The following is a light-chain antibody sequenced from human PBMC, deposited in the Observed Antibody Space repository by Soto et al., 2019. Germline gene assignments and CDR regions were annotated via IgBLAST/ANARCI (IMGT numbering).Light chain of an antibody. V-gene: IGLV2-23*03. CDR1: SSDVGNYNL. CDR2: EGS. Sequence: QSALTQPASVSGSPGQAITISCTGTSSDVGNYNLVSWYQQHPGKAPKVMIYEGSKRPSGVSNRFSGSKSGNTASLTISGLQAEDEADYYCCSYAGSNTFVFGSGTKLPVL. J-gene: IGLJ1*01. CDR3: CSYAGSNTFV.